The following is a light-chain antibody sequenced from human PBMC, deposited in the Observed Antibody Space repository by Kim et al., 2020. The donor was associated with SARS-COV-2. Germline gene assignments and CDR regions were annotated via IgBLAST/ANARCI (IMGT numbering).Light chain of an antibody. Sequence: EIVLTQSPGTLSLSPGERATLSCRASQSVGSNYLAWCQQKPGQAPRLLIYATSSRATGIPDRFSGSGSGTDFTLTISRLEPEDFAVYYCQQYGSSPWTFGQGTKVEIK. J-gene: IGKJ1*01. CDR3: QQYGSSPWT. V-gene: IGKV3-20*01. CDR2: ATS. CDR1: QSVGSNY.